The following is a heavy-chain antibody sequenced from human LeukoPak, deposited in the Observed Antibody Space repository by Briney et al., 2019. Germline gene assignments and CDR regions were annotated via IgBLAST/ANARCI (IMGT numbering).Heavy chain of an antibody. D-gene: IGHD6-13*01. CDR2: IYYSGST. V-gene: IGHV4-39*01. J-gene: IGHJ4*02. CDR1: GGSISSSSYY. Sequence: PSETLSLTCTVSGGSISSSSYYWGWIRQPPGKGLEWIGSIYYSGSTYYNPSLKSRVTISVDTSKNQFSLKLSSVTAADTAVYYCARRSGIAATGVYWGQGTLVTVSS. CDR3: ARRSGIAATGVY.